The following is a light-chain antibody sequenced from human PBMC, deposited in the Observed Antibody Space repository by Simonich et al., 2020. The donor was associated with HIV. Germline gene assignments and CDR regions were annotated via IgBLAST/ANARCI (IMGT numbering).Light chain of an antibody. J-gene: IGKJ1*01. CDR2: LAS. CDR1: QSVLYRSNNKNY. V-gene: IGKV4-1*01. CDR3: QQYNNWPPWT. Sequence: DIVMTQSPDSLTVSLGERATINCKSSQSVLYRSNNKNYLAWYQQKPGQPPNLLIYLASTRESGVPDRFSGSGSETDFTLTISSLQAEDFAVYYCQQYNNWPPWTFGQGTKVEIK.